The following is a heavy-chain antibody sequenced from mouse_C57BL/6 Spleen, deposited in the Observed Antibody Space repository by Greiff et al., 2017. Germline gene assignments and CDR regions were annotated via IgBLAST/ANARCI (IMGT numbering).Heavy chain of an antibody. J-gene: IGHJ4*01. CDR2: ISSGSSTI. V-gene: IGHV5-17*01. CDR1: GFTFSDYG. Sequence: DVQLVESGGGLVKPGGSLKLSCAASGFTFSDYGMHWVRQAPEKGLEWVAYISSGSSTIYYADTVKGRFTISRDNAKNTLFLQMTSLRSEDTDMYYCARARTVKDAMDYWGQGTSVTVSS. D-gene: IGHD1-1*01. CDR3: ARARTVKDAMDY.